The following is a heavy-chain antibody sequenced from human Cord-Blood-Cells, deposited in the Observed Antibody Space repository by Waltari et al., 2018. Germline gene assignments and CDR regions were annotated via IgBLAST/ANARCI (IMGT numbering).Heavy chain of an antibody. CDR2: SSSSSSTI. D-gene: IGHD4-17*01. CDR1: VFPFSSYS. CDR3: ASGADSYGDYWYFDL. Sequence: EVRRVESGAGVVQPGGSLRLSCEASVFPFSSYSMTWVRRAQGKGLEGVSYSSSSSSTIYYADTVKGRFTISRDNAKNSLYLQMNSLRAEDTAVYYCASGADSYGDYWYFDLWGRGTLVTVSS. J-gene: IGHJ2*01. V-gene: IGHV3-48*01.